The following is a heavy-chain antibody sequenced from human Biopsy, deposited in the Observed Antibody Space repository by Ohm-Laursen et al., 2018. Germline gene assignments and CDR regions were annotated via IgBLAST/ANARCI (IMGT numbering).Heavy chain of an antibody. CDR3: AKGGLSSGPLAY. J-gene: IGHJ4*02. CDR1: GYTFTGCQ. D-gene: IGHD6-19*01. Sequence: ASVKVSCKASGYTFTGCQVHWVRQAPGQGLERMGWINAKTGDTNYAQKFQGRVTMTRDTSISTAYVDLSSLRSDDTAVYFCAKGGLSSGPLAYWGQGTLVTVSS. V-gene: IGHV1-2*02. CDR2: INAKTGDT.